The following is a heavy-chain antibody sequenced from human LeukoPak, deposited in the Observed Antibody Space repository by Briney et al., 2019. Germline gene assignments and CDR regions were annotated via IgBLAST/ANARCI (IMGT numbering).Heavy chain of an antibody. D-gene: IGHD3-10*01. V-gene: IGHV3-23*01. Sequence: GGSLRLSCAASGFTFSSHVISWVRQTPGKGLEWVSAISTSSGRTYYADSVKGRFTISRDNAKNSLYLQMNSLRAEDTAVYYCARDPYYYDSGSFAAFDIWGQGTMVTVSS. CDR3: ARDPYYYDSGSFAAFDI. CDR1: GFTFSSHV. CDR2: ISTSSGRT. J-gene: IGHJ3*02.